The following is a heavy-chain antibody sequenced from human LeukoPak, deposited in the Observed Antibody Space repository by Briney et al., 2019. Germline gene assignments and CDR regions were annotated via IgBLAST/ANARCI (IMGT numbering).Heavy chain of an antibody. V-gene: IGHV3-53*01. J-gene: IGHJ4*02. Sequence: GGSLRLSCVASGVTVSTTYMNWVRQPPGKGLEWVAAIHSGGSTYYADSVMGRFTISRDNSKNTLFLQMNSLRAEDTAVYYCARDSSHRYHFDYWGQGTLVTVSS. CDR2: IHSGGST. D-gene: IGHD1-14*01. CDR3: ARDSSHRYHFDY. CDR1: GVTVSTTY.